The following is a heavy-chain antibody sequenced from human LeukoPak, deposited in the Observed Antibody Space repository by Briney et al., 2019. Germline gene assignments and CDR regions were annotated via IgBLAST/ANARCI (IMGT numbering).Heavy chain of an antibody. D-gene: IGHD4-17*01. V-gene: IGHV1-2*02. CDR1: GYTFTGYY. Sequence: ASVKVSCKASGYTFTGYYMHWVRQAPGQGLELMGCINPNSGGTNYAQKFQGRVTMTRDTSISTAYMELSRPRSDDTAVYYCARGPYMTTVTTPTGYWGQGTLVTVSS. J-gene: IGHJ4*02. CDR3: ARGPYMTTVTTPTGY. CDR2: INPNSGGT.